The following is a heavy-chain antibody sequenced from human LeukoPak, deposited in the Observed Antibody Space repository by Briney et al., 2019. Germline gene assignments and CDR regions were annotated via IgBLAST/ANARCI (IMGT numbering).Heavy chain of an antibody. CDR1: GYSFINYW. CDR3: ARHHGGGEWDAFDI. Sequence: GESLKISCKGAGYSFINYWICGRRQMPGKRLEWMGIIYPGDSDTRYSPSFQGHVTISADKSISTAYLQWSSLKASDTAMYYCARHHGGGEWDAFDIWGQGTMVTVSS. CDR2: IYPGDSDT. V-gene: IGHV5-51*01. D-gene: IGHD2-8*01. J-gene: IGHJ3*02.